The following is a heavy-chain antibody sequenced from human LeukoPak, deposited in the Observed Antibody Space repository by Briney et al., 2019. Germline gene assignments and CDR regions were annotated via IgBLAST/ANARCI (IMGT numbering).Heavy chain of an antibody. CDR2: ISAYNGNT. CDR1: GNTFTSYG. Sequence: GSSVKVSCKASGNTFTSYGISWVRQAPGQGLEWMGWISAYNGNTNYAQKLQGRVTMTTDTSTSTAYMELRSLRSDDTAVYYCARVVHYYDSSGYSYWGQETLVTVSS. J-gene: IGHJ4*02. D-gene: IGHD3-22*01. CDR3: ARVVHYYDSSGYSY. V-gene: IGHV1-18*01.